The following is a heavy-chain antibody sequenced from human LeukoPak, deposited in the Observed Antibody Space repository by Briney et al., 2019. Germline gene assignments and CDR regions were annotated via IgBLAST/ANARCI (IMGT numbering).Heavy chain of an antibody. CDR2: TYYRSKWYN. Sequence: SQTLSLTCAISGDSVSSNSAAWNWIRQSPWRGLERLGRTYYRSKWYNDYAVSVKSRITINPDTSKNQFSLQLNSVTPEDTAVYYCARSSLYGEYGDDAFDIWGQGTMVTVSS. CDR1: GDSVSSNSAA. V-gene: IGHV6-1*01. CDR3: ARSSLYGEYGDDAFDI. D-gene: IGHD4-17*01. J-gene: IGHJ3*02.